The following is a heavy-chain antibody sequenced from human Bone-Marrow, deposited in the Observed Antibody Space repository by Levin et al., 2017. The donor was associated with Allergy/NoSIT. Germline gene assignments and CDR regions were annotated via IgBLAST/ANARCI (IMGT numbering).Heavy chain of an antibody. Sequence: GESLKISCAASGFTFSDYYMSWIRQAPGKGLEWVSYISSSGSTIYYADSVKGRFTISRDNAKNSLYLQMNSLRAEDTAVYYCARSGLGARIDVAFDIWGQGTMVTVSS. CDR3: ARSGLGARIDVAFDI. V-gene: IGHV3-11*01. J-gene: IGHJ3*02. CDR2: ISSSGSTI. CDR1: GFTFSDYY. D-gene: IGHD3-16*01.